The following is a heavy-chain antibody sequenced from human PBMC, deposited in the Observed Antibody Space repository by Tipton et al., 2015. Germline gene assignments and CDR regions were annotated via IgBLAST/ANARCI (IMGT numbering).Heavy chain of an antibody. CDR3: ACQDYDILTRDYQTVDY. D-gene: IGHD3-9*01. Sequence: GLVKPSETLSLTCAVSAYSISTDYYWGWIRQPPGKGLEWIGTISHSGSTYYNPSLKSRVTISADTPKNQFSLKLSSVTAADTAVYYCACQDYDILTRDYQTVDYWGQGTLVTVSS. CDR1: AYSISTDYY. CDR2: ISHSGST. J-gene: IGHJ4*02. V-gene: IGHV4-38-2*01.